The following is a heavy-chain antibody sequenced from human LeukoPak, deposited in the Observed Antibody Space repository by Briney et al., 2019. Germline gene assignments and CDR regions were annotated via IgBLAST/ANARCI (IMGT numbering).Heavy chain of an antibody. V-gene: IGHV7-4-1*02. CDR2: INTNTGNP. CDR1: GYTFTSYA. CDR3: ARVRGGSGSYPNYYYYYYMDV. Sequence: ASVKVSCKASGYTFTSYAMNWVRQAPGQGLEWMGWINTNTGNPTYAQGFTGRFVFSLDTSVSTAYLQISSLKAEDTAVYYCARVRGGSGSYPNYYYYYYMDVWGKGTTVTVSS. D-gene: IGHD3-10*01. J-gene: IGHJ6*03.